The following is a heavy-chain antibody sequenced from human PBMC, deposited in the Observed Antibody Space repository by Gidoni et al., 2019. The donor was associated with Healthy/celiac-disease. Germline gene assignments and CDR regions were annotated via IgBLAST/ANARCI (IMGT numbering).Heavy chain of an antibody. V-gene: IGHV3-21*01. CDR3: ASYDILTDSLDY. D-gene: IGHD3-9*01. CDR2: ITSRSSYI. Sequence: EVQLVESGGGLVKPGGSLSPSCVASGFTFNCCTMNWVRQAPGKGLEWVSSITSRSSYIYDADSVKGRFTISRDNAKNSLYLQMNSLRAEDTAVYYCASYDILTDSLDYWGQGTLVTVSS. J-gene: IGHJ4*02. CDR1: GFTFNCCT.